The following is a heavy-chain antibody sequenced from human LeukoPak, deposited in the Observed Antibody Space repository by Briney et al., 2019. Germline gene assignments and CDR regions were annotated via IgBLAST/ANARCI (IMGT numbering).Heavy chain of an antibody. J-gene: IGHJ4*02. Sequence: SGPTLVNPTQTLTLTCTFSGFSLSTSGVAVGWIRQPPGKALEWLGLIYWDDDKRYSPSLKSALTITKDTSKNQVVLTMTNMDPVDTATYYCAHRRDGYNSLDYWGQGTLVTVSS. CDR2: IYWDDDK. V-gene: IGHV2-5*02. D-gene: IGHD5-24*01. CDR3: AHRRDGYNSLDY. CDR1: GFSLSTSGVA.